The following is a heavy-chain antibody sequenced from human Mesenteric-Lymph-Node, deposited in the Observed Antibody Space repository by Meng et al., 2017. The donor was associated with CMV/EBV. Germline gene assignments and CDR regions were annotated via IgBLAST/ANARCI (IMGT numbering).Heavy chain of an antibody. CDR2: INGDGSIR. D-gene: IGHD3-16*02. J-gene: IGHJ5*02. CDR3: ASYLEP. Sequence: GESLKISCVPSGFTFRNTWMHWVRQAPGKGLVWVSRINGDGSIREYADSVKGRFTISRDNAKNSLYLQMNSLRAEDTAVYYCASYLEPWGQGTLVTVSS. CDR1: GFTFRNTW. V-gene: IGHV3-74*03.